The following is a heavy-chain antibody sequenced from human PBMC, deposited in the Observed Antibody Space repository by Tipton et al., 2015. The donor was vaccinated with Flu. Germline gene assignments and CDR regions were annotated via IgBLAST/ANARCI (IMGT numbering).Heavy chain of an antibody. J-gene: IGHJ4*02. D-gene: IGHD3-22*01. CDR2: FSASSRTT. CDR3: AREEGHYYDSSGFFDY. CDR1: GFTFSRYG. Sequence: SLRLSCAVSGFTFSRYGMSWVRQAPGKGLEWVSGFSASSRTTYFADSVKGRFTISRDNGKNSLYLQMNSLRAEDTAVYYCAREEGHYYDSSGFFDYWGQGTLATVSS. V-gene: IGHV3-48*04.